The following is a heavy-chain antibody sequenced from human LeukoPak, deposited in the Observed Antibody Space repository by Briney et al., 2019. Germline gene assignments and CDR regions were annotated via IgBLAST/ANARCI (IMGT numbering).Heavy chain of an antibody. CDR3: ARGRGTMVRGVYYFDY. CDR1: GGSFSGYY. Sequence: PSETLSLTCAVYGGSFSGYYWSWIRQPPGKGLEWIGEINHSGSTNYNPSLKSRVTISVDTSKNQFSLKLSSVTAADTAVYYCARGRGTMVRGVYYFDYWGQGTLVTVSS. D-gene: IGHD3-10*01. CDR2: INHSGST. V-gene: IGHV4-34*01. J-gene: IGHJ4*02.